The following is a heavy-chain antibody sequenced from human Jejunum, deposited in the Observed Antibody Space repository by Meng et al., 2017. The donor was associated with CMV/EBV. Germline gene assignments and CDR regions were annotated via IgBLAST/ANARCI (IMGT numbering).Heavy chain of an antibody. J-gene: IGHJ4*02. CDR1: GGSFSSYY. Sequence: GQLQRWGAGLLKPSETLSLTCGVYGGSFSSYYWSWIRQPPGKGLEWIAEINHSGSTNYNPSLKSRVTISLDTSNSHFSLKLTSVTAADTAVYFCARGGGDPIRGVLPFDYWGQGTLVTVSS. CDR2: INHSGST. CDR3: ARGGGDPIRGVLPFDY. V-gene: IGHV4-34*01. D-gene: IGHD2-21*01.